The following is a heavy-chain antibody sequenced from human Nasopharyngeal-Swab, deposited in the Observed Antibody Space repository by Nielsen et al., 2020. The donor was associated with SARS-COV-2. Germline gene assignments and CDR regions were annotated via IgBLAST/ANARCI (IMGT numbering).Heavy chain of an antibody. CDR1: GDSIISFNR. CDR3: ARNLYTTTWKTLFDF. Sequence: SETLSLTCDVSGDSIISFNRWSWVRQSPGKGLEWIGEIYHGGNTNYNPSLRSRVTISMDKSKNQFSLTLSSVTAADTAVYYCARNLYTTTWKTLFDFWGQGTLVTVSS. J-gene: IGHJ4*02. D-gene: IGHD1-26*01. CDR2: IYHGGNT. V-gene: IGHV4/OR15-8*02.